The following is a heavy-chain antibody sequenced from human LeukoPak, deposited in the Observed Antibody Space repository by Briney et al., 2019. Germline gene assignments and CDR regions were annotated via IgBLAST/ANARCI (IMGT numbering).Heavy chain of an antibody. Sequence: SGTLSLTCAVSGGSISSNNWWSWVRQPPGKGLEWIGEIFHSGSTNYNPSLKSRVTISVDTSKNQFSLKLSSVTAADTAVYYCARDRANLHGMDVWGQGTTVTVSS. CDR3: ARDRANLHGMDV. D-gene: IGHD4/OR15-4a*01. V-gene: IGHV4-4*02. CDR2: IFHSGST. J-gene: IGHJ6*02. CDR1: GGSISSNNW.